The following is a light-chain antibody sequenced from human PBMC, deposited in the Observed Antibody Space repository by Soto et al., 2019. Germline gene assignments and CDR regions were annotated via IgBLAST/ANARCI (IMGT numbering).Light chain of an antibody. V-gene: IGKV1-33*01. Sequence: DIQMTQSPSSLSASVGDRVTITFQASQDISNYLNWYQQKPGKAPKLLIYDASNLETGVPSRFSGSGSGTDFTLAISSLQPEDSATYYCLQDINYPWTFGQGTRLEIK. CDR3: LQDINYPWT. CDR1: QDISNY. J-gene: IGKJ5*01. CDR2: DAS.